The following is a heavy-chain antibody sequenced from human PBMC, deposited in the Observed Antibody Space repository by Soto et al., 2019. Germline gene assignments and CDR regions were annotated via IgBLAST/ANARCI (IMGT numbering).Heavy chain of an antibody. CDR1: GGSFSGYY. Sequence: PSETLSLTCAVYGGSFSGYYWSWIRQPPGKGLEWIGEINHSGSTNYNPSLKSRVTISVDTSKNQFSLKLSSVTAADTAVYYCAIINMDVWGKGTTVTVSS. J-gene: IGHJ6*03. V-gene: IGHV4-34*01. CDR2: INHSGST. CDR3: AIINMDV.